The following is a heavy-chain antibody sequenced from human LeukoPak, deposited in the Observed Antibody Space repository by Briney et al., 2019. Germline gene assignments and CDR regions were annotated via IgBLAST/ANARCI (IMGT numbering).Heavy chain of an antibody. CDR2: INQGGNTV. V-gene: IGHV3-7*02. CDR3: ATTFPYCGDGTCKL. J-gene: IGHJ4*02. Sequence: GGSLRLSCAASGLRFTSYWMSWVRQAPGKGLEWVANINQGGNTVNYVDSVKGRVSISRDNANNTLFLQMHSLRFEDTAIYYCATTFPYCGDGTCKLGGQGAQVTVSS. D-gene: IGHD2-15*01. CDR1: GLRFTSYW.